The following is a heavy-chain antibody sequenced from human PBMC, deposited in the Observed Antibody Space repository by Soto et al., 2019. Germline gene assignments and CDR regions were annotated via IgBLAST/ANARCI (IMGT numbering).Heavy chain of an antibody. V-gene: IGHV1-69*01. CDR3: ARDLKRYYDSSGYGYYYYGMDV. D-gene: IGHD3-22*01. Sequence: QVQLVQSGAEVKKPGSSVKVSCKASGGTFSSYAISWVRQAPGQGLEWMGGIIPIFGTANYAQKFQGRVTITAEESTITAYMELSSLRYEETAVYYCARDLKRYYDSSGYGYYYYGMDVWGQGTTVTVSS. CDR2: IIPIFGTA. CDR1: GGTFSSYA. J-gene: IGHJ6*02.